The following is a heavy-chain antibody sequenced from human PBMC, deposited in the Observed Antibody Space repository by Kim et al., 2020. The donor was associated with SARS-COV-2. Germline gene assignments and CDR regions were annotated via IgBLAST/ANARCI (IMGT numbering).Heavy chain of an antibody. Sequence: ASVKVSCKTSGYSFSVHYIHWVRRAPGQGLEWVGWFNPVTGDAIYAPKFQGRVTMTGDTSINTVSMQLTSLTFDDTAMYYCARDVGWNRRYNYFDPWGQGTLV. V-gene: IGHV1-2*02. D-gene: IGHD1-1*01. J-gene: IGHJ5*02. CDR1: GYSFSVHY. CDR3: ARDVGWNRRYNYFDP. CDR2: FNPVTGDA.